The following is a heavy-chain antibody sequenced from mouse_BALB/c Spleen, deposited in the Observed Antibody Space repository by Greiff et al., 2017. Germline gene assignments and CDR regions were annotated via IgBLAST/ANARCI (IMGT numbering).Heavy chain of an antibody. CDR2: IDPANGNT. V-gene: IGHV14-3*02. CDR3: ARNYRRYYCAMDY. D-gene: IGHD2-14*01. J-gene: IGHJ4*01. Sequence: VQLQQSGAELVKPGASVKLSCTASGFNIKDTYMHWVKQRPEQGLEWIGRIDPANGNTKYDPKFQGKATITADTSSNTAYLQLSSLTSEDTAVYYCARNYRRYYCAMDYWGQGTSVTVSS. CDR1: GFNIKDTY.